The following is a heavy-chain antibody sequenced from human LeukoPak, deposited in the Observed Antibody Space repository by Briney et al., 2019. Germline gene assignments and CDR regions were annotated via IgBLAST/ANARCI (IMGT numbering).Heavy chain of an antibody. Sequence: GASVKVSCKASGGTFSSYAISWVRQAPGQGLEWMGGIIPILGTANYAQKFQGRVTITADESTSTAYMELSSLRSEDTAVYYCARHPYYYDSSGYYQQLLYFDYWGQGTLVTVSS. CDR3: ARHPYYYDSSGYYQQLLYFDY. CDR2: IIPILGTA. J-gene: IGHJ4*02. D-gene: IGHD3-22*01. CDR1: GGTFSSYA. V-gene: IGHV1-69*01.